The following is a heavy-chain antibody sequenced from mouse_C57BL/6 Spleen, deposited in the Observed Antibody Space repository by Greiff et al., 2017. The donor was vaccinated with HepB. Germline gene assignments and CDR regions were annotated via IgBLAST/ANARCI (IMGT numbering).Heavy chain of an antibody. CDR1: GFTFSDYG. Sequence: EVHLVESGGGLVKPGGSLKLSCAASGFTFSDYGMHWVRQAPEKGLEWVAYISSGSSTIDYADTVKGRFTISRDNAKNTLYLQMTSLRSEDTAMYYCARGYDYENAMDYWGQGTSVTVSS. V-gene: IGHV5-17*01. CDR3: ARGYDYENAMDY. CDR2: ISSGSSTI. D-gene: IGHD2-4*01. J-gene: IGHJ4*01.